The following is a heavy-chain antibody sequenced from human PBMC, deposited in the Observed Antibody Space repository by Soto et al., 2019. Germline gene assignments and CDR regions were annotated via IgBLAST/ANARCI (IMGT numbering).Heavy chain of an antibody. CDR1: GGSISSYY. V-gene: IGHV4-59*01. Sequence: SETLSLTCTVSGGSISSYYWSWIRQPPGKGLEWIGYIYYSGSTNYNPSLKSRVTISVDTSKNQFSLKLSSVTAADTAVYYCARTWIQLRAFDYWGQGTLVTVSS. D-gene: IGHD5-18*01. CDR2: IYYSGST. J-gene: IGHJ4*02. CDR3: ARTWIQLRAFDY.